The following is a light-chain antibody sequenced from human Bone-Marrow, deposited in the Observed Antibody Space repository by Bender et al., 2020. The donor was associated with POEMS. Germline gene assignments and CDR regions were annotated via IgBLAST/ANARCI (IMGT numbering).Light chain of an antibody. CDR3: ATWDESLNGWV. CDR2: NNS. CDR1: SSKFGSYP. J-gene: IGLJ3*02. Sequence: QSVLTQPPSASGTPGQRVTISCSGSSSKFGSYPVNWYQQLPVAAPKLVIFNNSQRPSGVPDRFSGSNSGTSASLAISGLRSDDEADFYCATWDESLNGWVFGGGTKLTVL. V-gene: IGLV1-44*01.